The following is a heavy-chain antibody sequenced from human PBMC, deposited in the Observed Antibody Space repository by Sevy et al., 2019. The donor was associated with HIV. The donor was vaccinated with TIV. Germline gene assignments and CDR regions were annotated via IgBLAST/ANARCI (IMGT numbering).Heavy chain of an antibody. CDR3: AKDLAGPGRRYFDY. CDR1: GFTFSNFG. Sequence: GESLKISCTASGFTFSNFGMQWVRQVPGKGLEWVKFIRYDGSDKYDAASVKGRFTISRDDSKNTLYLQMDSLRAEDTAIYYCAKDLAGPGRRYFDYWGQGTLVTVSS. CDR2: IRYDGSDK. V-gene: IGHV3-30*02. D-gene: IGHD6-13*01. J-gene: IGHJ4*02.